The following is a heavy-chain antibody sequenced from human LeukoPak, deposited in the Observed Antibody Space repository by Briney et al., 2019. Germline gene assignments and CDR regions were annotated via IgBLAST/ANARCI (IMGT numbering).Heavy chain of an antibody. Sequence: GDSLKISCKTTGYDFTKYWIGWVRQMPGKGLEWMGIIYPGDSDTRYRSSFEGQVTISADESISTAYLQWTSLTASDSAMYYCARGRVGSTRVDADYWGQGTLITVSS. J-gene: IGHJ4*02. V-gene: IGHV5-51*01. CDR1: GYDFTKYW. CDR3: ARGRVGSTRVDADY. CDR2: IYPGDSDT. D-gene: IGHD1-26*01.